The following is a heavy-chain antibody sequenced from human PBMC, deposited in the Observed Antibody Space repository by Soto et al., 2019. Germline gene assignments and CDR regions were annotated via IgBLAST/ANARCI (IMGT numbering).Heavy chain of an antibody. CDR2: ISYDGSNK. V-gene: IGHV3-30*18. D-gene: IGHD1-20*01. Sequence: PGGSLRLSXAASGFTFSSSGMHWVRQAPGKGLEWVAVISYDGSNKFYADSVKGRFTISRDNFRNTLYLQMNSLRAEDTAVYYCAKEFHSWNYFDYWGQGTLVTVSS. CDR3: AKEFHSWNYFDY. CDR1: GFTFSSSG. J-gene: IGHJ4*02.